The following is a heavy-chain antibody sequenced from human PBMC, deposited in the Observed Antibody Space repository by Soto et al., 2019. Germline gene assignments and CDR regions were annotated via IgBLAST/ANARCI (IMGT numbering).Heavy chain of an antibody. Sequence: ASVKVSCKASGYTFTSYAMHWVRQAPGQRLEWMGWINAGNGNTKYSQKFQGRVTITRDTSASTAYMELRSLRSDDTAVYYCARGGWELPDYWGQGTLVTVSS. CDR2: INAGNGNT. D-gene: IGHD2-15*01. V-gene: IGHV1-3*01. J-gene: IGHJ4*02. CDR1: GYTFTSYA. CDR3: ARGGWELPDY.